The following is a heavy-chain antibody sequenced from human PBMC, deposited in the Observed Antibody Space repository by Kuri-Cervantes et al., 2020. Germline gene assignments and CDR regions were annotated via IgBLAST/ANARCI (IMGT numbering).Heavy chain of an antibody. V-gene: IGHV1-18*01. Sequence: ASVKVSCKASGYTFTSYGISWVLQAPGQGLEWMGWISAYNGNTNYAQKLQGGVTMTTDTSTSTAYMELRSLRSDDTAVYYCARDLLEVSIFGVVIRAGYYYYGMDVWGQGTTVTVSS. CDR2: ISAYNGNT. D-gene: IGHD3-3*01. CDR3: ARDLLEVSIFGVVIRAGYYYYGMDV. J-gene: IGHJ6*02. CDR1: GYTFTSYG.